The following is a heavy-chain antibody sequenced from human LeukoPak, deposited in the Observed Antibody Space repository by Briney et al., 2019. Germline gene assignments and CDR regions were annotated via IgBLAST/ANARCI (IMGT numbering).Heavy chain of an antibody. Sequence: ASVKVSCKASGYTFTSYDINWVRQATGQGLEWMGWMNPNSGNTGYAQKFQGRVTMTRNTSISTAYMELSSLRSEDTAVYYCARGFQWLSHTDYYYYMDVWGKGTTVTVSS. CDR3: ARGFQWLSHTDYYYYMDV. CDR2: MNPNSGNT. V-gene: IGHV1-8*01. J-gene: IGHJ6*03. CDR1: GYTFTSYD. D-gene: IGHD3-22*01.